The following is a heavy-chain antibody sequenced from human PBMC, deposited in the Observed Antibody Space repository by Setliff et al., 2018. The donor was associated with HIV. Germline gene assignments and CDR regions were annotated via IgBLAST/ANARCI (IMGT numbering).Heavy chain of an antibody. J-gene: IGHJ5*02. Sequence: GGSLRLSCSASGFTFSSYAMHWVRQTPGKGLEWVSYISSSDTTIYYADSVKGRFTISRDNSKNTLYLQMNSLRAEDTAVYYCARVSPWFDPWGQGTQVTVSS. CDR3: ARVSPWFDP. CDR2: ISSSDTTI. CDR1: GFTFSSYA. V-gene: IGHV3-48*01.